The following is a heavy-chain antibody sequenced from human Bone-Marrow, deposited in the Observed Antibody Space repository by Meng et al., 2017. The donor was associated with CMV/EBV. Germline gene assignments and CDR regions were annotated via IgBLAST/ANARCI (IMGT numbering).Heavy chain of an antibody. CDR1: GFTFSSYA. J-gene: IGHJ4*02. CDR2: ISSNGGST. V-gene: IGHV3-64*02. CDR3: ARDLGPADSSGFSAPVLDY. Sequence: ESLKISCAASGFTFSSYAMHWVRQAPGKGLEYVSAISSNGGSTYYADSVKGRFTISRDNSKNTLYLQMGSLRAEDMAVYYCARDLGPADSSGFSAPVLDYWGQGTLVTVSS. D-gene: IGHD3-22*01.